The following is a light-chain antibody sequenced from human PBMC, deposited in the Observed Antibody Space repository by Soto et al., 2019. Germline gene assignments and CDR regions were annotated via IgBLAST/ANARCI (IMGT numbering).Light chain of an antibody. V-gene: IGKV3-20*01. CDR3: QQDVCSVT. J-gene: IGKJ1*01. CDR1: QSVDSSF. Sequence: EIVLTQSPGSLSLSPGERATLSCRASQSVDSSFFAWYQQKPGQAPRLLIYGASNRATGIPDRFSGSGSGTDFTLTIRRLEAGDFGVYYCQQDVCSVTFGQGTKVEIK. CDR2: GAS.